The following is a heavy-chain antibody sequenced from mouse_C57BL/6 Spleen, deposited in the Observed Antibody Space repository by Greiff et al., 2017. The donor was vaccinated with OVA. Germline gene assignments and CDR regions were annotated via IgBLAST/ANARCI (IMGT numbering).Heavy chain of an antibody. CDR1: GYTFTSYW. D-gene: IGHD1-1*01. V-gene: IGHV1-72*01. J-gene: IGHJ1*03. Sequence: VQLQQPGAELVKPGASVKLSCKASGYTFTSYWMHWVKQRPGRGLEWIGRIDPNSGGTKYNEKFKSKATLTVDKPSGTAYMQLSSLTSEDSAVYYWARSIITTVVVNWYFDVWGTGTTVTVSS. CDR2: IDPNSGGT. CDR3: ARSIITTVVVNWYFDV.